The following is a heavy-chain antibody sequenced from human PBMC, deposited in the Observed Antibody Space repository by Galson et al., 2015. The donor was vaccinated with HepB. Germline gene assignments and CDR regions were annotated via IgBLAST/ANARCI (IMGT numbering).Heavy chain of an antibody. J-gene: IGHJ4*02. CDR2: INTNTGDP. Sequence: SVKVSCKASGYTFTNYGINWVRQAPGQGLEWMGWINTNTGDPTFAQGFTGRFVFSLDTSVSSAYLQINSLKAEDTAMYYCAREGEAPAGTGPLNYWGQGTLVTVSS. V-gene: IGHV7-4-1*02. CDR3: AREGEAPAGTGPLNY. CDR1: GYTFTNYG. D-gene: IGHD6-13*01.